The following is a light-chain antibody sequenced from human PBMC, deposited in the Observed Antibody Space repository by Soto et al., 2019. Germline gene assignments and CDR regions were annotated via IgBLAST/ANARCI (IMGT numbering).Light chain of an antibody. CDR2: EVV. J-gene: IGLJ1*01. V-gene: IGLV2-14*01. CDR3: SSYTSSTTRV. Sequence: QSVLTQPASVSGSPGQSITISCTGTSSDIGGYNYVSWYQQHPGKAPKLMVYEVVNRPSGVSHRFSGARSGNTASLTISGLQAEDEADYYCSSYTSSTTRVFGTGTKVTVL. CDR1: SSDIGGYNY.